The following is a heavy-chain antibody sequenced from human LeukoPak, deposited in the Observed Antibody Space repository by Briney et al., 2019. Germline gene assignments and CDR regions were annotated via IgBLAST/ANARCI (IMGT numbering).Heavy chain of an antibody. V-gene: IGHV1-18*01. CDR3: ARVFTYGSGGYYFDY. Sequence: ASVKVSCKASGYTFTSYGISWVRQAPGRGLEWMGWISAYNGNTNYAQKLQGRVTMTTDTSTSTAYMELRSLRSDDTAVYYCARVFTYGSGGYYFDYWGQGTLVTVSS. J-gene: IGHJ4*02. CDR1: GYTFTSYG. D-gene: IGHD3-10*01. CDR2: ISAYNGNT.